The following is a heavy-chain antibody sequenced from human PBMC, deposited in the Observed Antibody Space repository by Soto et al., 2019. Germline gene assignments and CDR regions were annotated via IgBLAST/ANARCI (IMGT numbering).Heavy chain of an antibody. J-gene: IGHJ3*02. Sequence: SEALSLTCNSSGGPLSSFYYSWIRQAPGKGLEWIGYIYYTGSTNYNPSLKSRVTMSVDTSKNQFSLKLTSVTAADTAVYFCAVTRGGAHPHDIWGQGTMVTVSS. CDR3: AVTRGGAHPHDI. D-gene: IGHD2-21*02. CDR2: IYYTGST. CDR1: GGPLSSFY. V-gene: IGHV4-59*01.